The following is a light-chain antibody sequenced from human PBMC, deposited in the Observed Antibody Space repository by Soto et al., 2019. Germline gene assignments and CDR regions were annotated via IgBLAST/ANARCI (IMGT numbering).Light chain of an antibody. J-gene: IGKJ5*01. Sequence: DIQMTQSPSSLSASVGDRVTITCRASQSIDTYLNWYQQKPGKAPKLLIYAASTLQSGVPSRFSGSGSGTDFTLTISCLQSEDFATYYCQQYYSFPWTFGQGTRLEIK. CDR2: AAS. CDR1: QSIDTY. CDR3: QQYYSFPWT. V-gene: IGKV1-39*01.